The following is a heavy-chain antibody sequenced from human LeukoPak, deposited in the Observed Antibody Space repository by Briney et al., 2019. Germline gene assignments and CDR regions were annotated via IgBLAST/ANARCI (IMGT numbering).Heavy chain of an antibody. CDR3: ASTRIAAAGNQIFDY. CDR1: GYTFTSYG. J-gene: IGHJ4*02. CDR2: ISAYNGNT. Sequence: GASVKVSCKASGYTFTSYGISWVRQAPGQGLEWMGWISAYNGNTNYAQKLRGRVTMTTDTSTSTAYMELRSLRSDDTAVYYRASTRIAAAGNQIFDYWGQGTLVTVSS. D-gene: IGHD6-13*01. V-gene: IGHV1-18*01.